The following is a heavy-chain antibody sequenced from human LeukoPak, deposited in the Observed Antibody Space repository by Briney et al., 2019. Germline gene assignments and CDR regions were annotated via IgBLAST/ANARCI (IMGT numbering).Heavy chain of an antibody. D-gene: IGHD5-18*01. CDR2: IGSNGGST. CDR1: GFTFSSYA. J-gene: IGHJ4*02. Sequence: GGSLRLSCAASGFTFSSYATHWVRQAPGKGLEYVSAIGSNGGSTYYANSVKGRFTISRDNSKNTLYLQMGSLRAEDMAVYYCARGQVDTAMDYWGQGTLVTVSS. CDR3: ARGQVDTAMDY. V-gene: IGHV3-64*01.